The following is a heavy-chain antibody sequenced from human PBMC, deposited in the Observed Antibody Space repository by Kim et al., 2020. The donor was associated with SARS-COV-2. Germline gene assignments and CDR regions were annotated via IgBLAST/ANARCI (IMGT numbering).Heavy chain of an antibody. J-gene: IGHJ6*02. CDR3: ARALYCSVGSCYGNMDQYYYYGMDV. CDR2: IYYSGST. D-gene: IGHD2-15*01. V-gene: IGHV4-59*01. CDR1: GGSISSYY. Sequence: SETLSLTCTVSGGSISSYYWSWIRQPPGKGLEWIGYIYYSGSTNYNPSLKSRVTISVDTSKNQFSLKLSSVTAADTAVYYCARALYCSVGSCYGNMDQYYYYGMDVWGQGTTVTVS.